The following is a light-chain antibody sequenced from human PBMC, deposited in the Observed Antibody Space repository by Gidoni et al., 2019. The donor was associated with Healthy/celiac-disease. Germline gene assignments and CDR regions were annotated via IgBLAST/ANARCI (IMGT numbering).Light chain of an antibody. CDR1: QRVSSSY. Sequence: IVFTQSPGTLSLSPGERVTLSCRSSQRVSSSYLAWYQQKAGQAPRLLINGASSRATGIPSRFSGSGSGADFTLTISRLEPEDFAVYYWQQYGSSPLTFGGGTKVEIK. J-gene: IGKJ4*01. V-gene: IGKV3-20*01. CDR2: GAS. CDR3: QQYGSSPLT.